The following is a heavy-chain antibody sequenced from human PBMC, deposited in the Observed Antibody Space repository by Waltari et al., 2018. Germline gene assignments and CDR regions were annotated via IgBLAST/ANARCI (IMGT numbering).Heavy chain of an antibody. Sequence: EVQLVESGGGLVQPGGSLRLSCAASGFTFSSYSMNWVRQAPGKGLEWVSYISSSSSTIYYADSVKGRFTISRDNAKNSLYLQMNSLRAEDTAVYYCARGIYWNYGGSDYWGQGTLVTVSS. D-gene: IGHD1-7*01. CDR1: GFTFSSYS. V-gene: IGHV3-48*04. CDR2: ISSSSSTI. CDR3: ARGIYWNYGGSDY. J-gene: IGHJ4*02.